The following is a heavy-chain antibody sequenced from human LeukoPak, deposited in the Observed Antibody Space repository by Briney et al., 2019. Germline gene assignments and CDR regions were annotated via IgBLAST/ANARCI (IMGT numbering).Heavy chain of an antibody. Sequence: GRSLRLSCAASGFTFSSYAMHWVRQAPGKGLEWVAVISYDGSNKYYADSVKGRFTISRDNSKNTLYLQMNSLRAEDTAVYYCARDYIVVVVAASHYYGMDVWGQGTTVTVSS. CDR1: GFTFSSYA. CDR2: ISYDGSNK. V-gene: IGHV3-30-3*01. D-gene: IGHD2-15*01. J-gene: IGHJ6*02. CDR3: ARDYIVVVVAASHYYGMDV.